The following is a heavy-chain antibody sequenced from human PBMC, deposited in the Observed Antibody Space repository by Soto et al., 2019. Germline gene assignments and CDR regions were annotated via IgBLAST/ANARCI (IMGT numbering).Heavy chain of an antibody. Sequence: QVQLQESGPGLVKPSQTLSLTCTVSGGSLSSADYYWTWIRQPPGKGLEWIGYIYYSGSTYFNPSLKSRLTMSIATSHNHFSLKLSSVTAADTAVYYCAREALEDDAFDIWGQGTMVTVSS. D-gene: IGHD3-16*02. J-gene: IGHJ3*02. V-gene: IGHV4-30-4*01. CDR3: AREALEDDAFDI. CDR2: IYYSGST. CDR1: GGSLSSADYY.